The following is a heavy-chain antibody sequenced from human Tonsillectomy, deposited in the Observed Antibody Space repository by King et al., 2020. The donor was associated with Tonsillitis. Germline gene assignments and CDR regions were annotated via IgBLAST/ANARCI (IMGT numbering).Heavy chain of an antibody. D-gene: IGHD6-6*01. J-gene: IGHJ4*02. Sequence: QLVQSGAEVKKPGASVIISCKASGYTFTGYYIHWVRQAPGQGLEWMGWINPNNFGTNSAQKFQGRVTMTRDTSINTAYLELSSLRSDDTAGYFCARADFSYSSSSLDYWGQGTLVTVSS. CDR1: GYTFTGYY. V-gene: IGHV1-2*02. CDR3: ARADFSYSSSSLDY. CDR2: INPNNFGT.